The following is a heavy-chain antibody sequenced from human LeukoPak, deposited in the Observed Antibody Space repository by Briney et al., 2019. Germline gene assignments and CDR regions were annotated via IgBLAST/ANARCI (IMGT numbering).Heavy chain of an antibody. CDR2: IYPGGSDT. Sequence: GESLKTSCRGSGYSFTSYWFCWVRQLPGKGREGWGGIYPGGSDTRYSPSLQGRVTISADKSISTAYLQWSSLKASDTAMYYCARLRTSARNDWFDPWGEGTLVTVSS. D-gene: IGHD1-26*01. V-gene: IGHV5-51*01. J-gene: IGHJ5*02. CDR3: ARLRTSARNDWFDP. CDR1: GYSFTSYW.